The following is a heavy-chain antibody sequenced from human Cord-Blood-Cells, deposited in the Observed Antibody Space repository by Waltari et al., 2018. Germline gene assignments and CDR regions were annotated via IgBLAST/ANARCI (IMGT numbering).Heavy chain of an antibody. CDR2: INPIFGTA. V-gene: IGHV1-69*01. CDR1: GGTCSSYA. D-gene: IGHD3-22*01. J-gene: IGHJ3*02. CDR3: ARERNDSSGYYYDAFDI. Sequence: QVQLVQSGAEVKKPGSSVKVSCKASGGTCSSYAISWVRQAPGQGLEWMGGINPIFGTANYAQKFQGRVTITADESTSAAYMELSSLRSEDTAVYYCARERNDSSGYYYDAFDIWGQGTMVTVSS.